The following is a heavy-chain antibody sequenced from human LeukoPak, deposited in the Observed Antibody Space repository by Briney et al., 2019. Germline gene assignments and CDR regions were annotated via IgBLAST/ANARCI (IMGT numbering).Heavy chain of an antibody. D-gene: IGHD2-2*01. J-gene: IGHJ5*02. CDR2: ICYSGST. V-gene: IGHV4-59*12. CDR3: ARGLWDIVVVPAATARWFDP. CDR1: GGSISSYY. Sequence: SETLSLTCTVSGGSISSYYWSWIRQPPGKGLEWIGYICYSGSTNYNPSLKSRVTISVDTSKNQFSLKLSSVTAADTAVYHCARGLWDIVVVPAATARWFDPWGQGTLVTVSS.